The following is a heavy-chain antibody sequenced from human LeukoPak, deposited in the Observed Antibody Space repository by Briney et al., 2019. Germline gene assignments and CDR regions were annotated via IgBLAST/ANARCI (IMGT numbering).Heavy chain of an antibody. V-gene: IGHV1-2*02. CDR3: ARVYCGGDCYLGAFDI. J-gene: IGHJ3*02. CDR1: GFTFTSSA. D-gene: IGHD2-21*01. CDR2: INPNSGGT. Sequence: GASVKVSCKASGFTFTSSAMQWVRQARGQRLEWMGWINPNSGGTNYAQKFQGRVTMTRDTSISTAYMELSRLRSDDTAVYYCARVYCGGDCYLGAFDIWGQGTMVTVSS.